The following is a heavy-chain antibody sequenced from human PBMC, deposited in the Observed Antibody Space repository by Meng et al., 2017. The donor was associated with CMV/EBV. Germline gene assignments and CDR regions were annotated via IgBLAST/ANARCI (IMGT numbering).Heavy chain of an antibody. D-gene: IGHD6-13*01. Sequence: VQLVEYGGGLVQPGGSLRLSCVDPGFTFGNYWMHWVRQAPGKAPEWVAFILKDGSDKFYRDSVKGRFTISRDPGKNTLYLQMDSLRPEDTAIYYCVRDGDSSNWPLDYWGQGTLVTVSS. CDR3: VRDGDSSNWPLDY. J-gene: IGHJ4*02. V-gene: IGHV3-30*03. CDR1: GFTFGNYW. CDR2: ILKDGSDK.